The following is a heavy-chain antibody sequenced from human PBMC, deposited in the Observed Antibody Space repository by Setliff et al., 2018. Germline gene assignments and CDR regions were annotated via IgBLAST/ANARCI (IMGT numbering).Heavy chain of an antibody. J-gene: IGHJ4*02. V-gene: IGHV4-61*09. CDR3: AREYYYARSRNFDY. CDR2: IFSKGNT. Sequence: SETLSLTCTVSGGSISSGNYYWSWIRQPAGKAPEWIGHIFSKGNTNYNPSLKSRVTISFSTSKNQISLKLTSVTAADTAVYYCAREYYYARSRNFDYWGQGTLVTVSS. D-gene: IGHD3-22*01. CDR1: GGSISSGNYY.